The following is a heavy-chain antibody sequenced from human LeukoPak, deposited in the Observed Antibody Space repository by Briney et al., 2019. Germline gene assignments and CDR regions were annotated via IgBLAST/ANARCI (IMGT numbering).Heavy chain of an antibody. CDR2: ITSSGSSM. CDR3: ATTPGLALPLSDY. J-gene: IGHJ4*02. CDR1: GFTFSGYS. V-gene: IGHV3-21*04. D-gene: IGHD6-19*01. Sequence: PGGSLRLSCAGSGFTFSGYSLNWVRQAPGKGLEWVSSITSSGSSMYYADSVKGRFTISRDNSKNTLYLQMNSLRAEDTAIYYCATTPGLALPLSDYWGQGTLVTVSS.